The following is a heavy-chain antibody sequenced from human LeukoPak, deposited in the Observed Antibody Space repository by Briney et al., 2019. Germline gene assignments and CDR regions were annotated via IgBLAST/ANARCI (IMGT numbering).Heavy chain of an antibody. D-gene: IGHD4-17*01. Sequence: GESLKISCTGSGYTFTSYWIGWVRQMPGKGLEWMGIIYPGDSDTRYSPSFQGQVTISADKSISTAYLQWSSLKASDTAMYYCARHALATVTTSDAFDIWGQGTMVTVSS. CDR2: IYPGDSDT. V-gene: IGHV5-51*01. CDR3: ARHALATVTTSDAFDI. J-gene: IGHJ3*02. CDR1: GYTFTSYW.